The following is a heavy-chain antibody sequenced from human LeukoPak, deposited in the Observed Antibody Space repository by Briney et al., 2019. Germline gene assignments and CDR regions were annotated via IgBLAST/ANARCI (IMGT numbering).Heavy chain of an antibody. Sequence: ASVKVSYKASGYTFTGYYMHWVRQAPGQGLEWMGWINPNSGGTNYAQKFQGRVTMTRDTSISTAYMELSRLRSDDTAVYYCARVGSNGVGIKYSRMLRGAFDYWGQGTLVTVSS. D-gene: IGHD6-6*01. CDR3: ARVGSNGVGIKYSRMLRGAFDY. CDR1: GYTFTGYY. V-gene: IGHV1-2*02. CDR2: INPNSGGT. J-gene: IGHJ4*02.